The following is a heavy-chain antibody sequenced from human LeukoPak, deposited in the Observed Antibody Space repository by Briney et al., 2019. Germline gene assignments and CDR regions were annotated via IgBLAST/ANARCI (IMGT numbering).Heavy chain of an antibody. CDR3: AKSPYVGDHGGPSA. CDR1: GFTFSSYG. Sequence: PGRSLRLSCAASGFTFSSYGMHWVRQAPGKGLEWVAVIWYDGSNKYYADSVKGRFTISRDNSKNTLYLQMNSLRAEDTAVYYCAKSPYVGDHGGPSAWGQGTLVTVSS. CDR2: IWYDGSNK. J-gene: IGHJ5*02. V-gene: IGHV3-33*06. D-gene: IGHD4-23*01.